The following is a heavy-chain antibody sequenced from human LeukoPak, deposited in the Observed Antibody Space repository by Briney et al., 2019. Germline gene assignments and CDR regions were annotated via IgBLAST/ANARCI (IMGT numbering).Heavy chain of an antibody. Sequence: GGSLRLSCAASGITFSSYVIHWVRQAPGKGLEWVAVISYDGSNKYYADSVKGRFTISRDNSKNTLYLQMNSLRAEDTAVYYCAKDSSSWYGYYYYGMDVWGQGTTVTVSS. CDR3: AKDSSSWYGYYYYGMDV. J-gene: IGHJ6*02. CDR1: GITFSSYV. D-gene: IGHD6-13*01. V-gene: IGHV3-30*18. CDR2: ISYDGSNK.